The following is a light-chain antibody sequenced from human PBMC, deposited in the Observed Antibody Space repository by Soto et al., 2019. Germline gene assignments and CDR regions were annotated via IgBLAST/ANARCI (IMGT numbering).Light chain of an antibody. CDR3: QQYYNTPFT. J-gene: IGKJ4*01. CDR2: WAS. V-gene: IGKV4-1*01. CDR1: QSILFRSDNKNY. Sequence: DIVMTQSPDSLAVSLGERATINCKSSQSILFRSDNKNYLAWYQQIPGQPPKLLIYWASTRESGVPDRISGSGSGTDFTLTIRGLQAEDVAVYYCQQYYNTPFTFGGGTKVDIK.